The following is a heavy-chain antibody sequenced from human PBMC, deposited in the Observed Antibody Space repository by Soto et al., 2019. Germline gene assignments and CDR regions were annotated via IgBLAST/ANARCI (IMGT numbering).Heavy chain of an antibody. CDR2: ISAYNGYT. J-gene: IGHJ4*02. D-gene: IGHD3-10*01. CDR3: ARYYGSGSPYYFDY. CDR1: GYTFTSYG. V-gene: IGHV1-18*01. Sequence: ASVKVSCEASGYTFTSYGISWVRQAPGQGLEWMGWISAYNGYTNYAQKLQGRVTMTTDTSTSTAYMELRSLRSDDTAMYYCARYYGSGSPYYFDYWGQGTLVTVSS.